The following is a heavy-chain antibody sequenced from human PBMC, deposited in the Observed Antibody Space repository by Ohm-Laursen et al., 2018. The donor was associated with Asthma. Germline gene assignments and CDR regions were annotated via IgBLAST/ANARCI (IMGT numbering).Heavy chain of an antibody. CDR1: GFTFNSYS. CDR2: ISSSGSYI. D-gene: IGHD2-15*01. V-gene: IGHV3-21*01. CDR3: ARYEVEASTSRLDR. Sequence: SLRLSCSASGFTFNSYSMNWVRQAPGKGLEWVSSISSSGSYIYYADLVKGRFTISRDNAKNSLYLQMNSLRVDDTAVCYCARYEVEASTSRLDRWGQGTLVTVSS. J-gene: IGHJ5*02.